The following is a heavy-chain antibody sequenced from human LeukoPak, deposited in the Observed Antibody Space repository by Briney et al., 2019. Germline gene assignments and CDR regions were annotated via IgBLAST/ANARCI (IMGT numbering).Heavy chain of an antibody. J-gene: IGHJ4*02. V-gene: IGHV3-7*01. CDR1: GFTFSSYW. CDR2: IKQDGSEK. D-gene: IGHD3-3*01. CDR3: ARSGAARITIFGVVIPWYFDY. Sequence: PGGSLRLSCAASGFTFSSYWMSWVRQAPGKGLEWVANIKQDGSEKYYVDSVKGRFTISRDNAKNSLYLQMNSLRAEDTAVYYCARSGAARITIFGVVIPWYFDYWGQGTLVTVSS.